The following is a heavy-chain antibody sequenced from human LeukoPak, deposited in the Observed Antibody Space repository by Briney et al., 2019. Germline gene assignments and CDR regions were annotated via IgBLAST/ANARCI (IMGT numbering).Heavy chain of an antibody. Sequence: GGSLRLSCVASELTFSNFAMSWVRQAPGKGLEWVSAISPSADSTSYADSVKGRFTISRDNSKNTVYQQMNSLRAEDTAVYYCAKAPPGIPNWFDPWGQGTLVTVSS. V-gene: IGHV3-23*01. CDR2: ISPSADST. CDR3: AKAPPGIPNWFDP. D-gene: IGHD6-13*01. CDR1: ELTFSNFA. J-gene: IGHJ5*02.